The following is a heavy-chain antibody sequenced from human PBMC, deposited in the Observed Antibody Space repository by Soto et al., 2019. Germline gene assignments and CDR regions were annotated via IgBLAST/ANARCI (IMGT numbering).Heavy chain of an antibody. CDR1: GGSISSGGYY. J-gene: IGHJ6*02. V-gene: IGHV4-31*03. CDR2: IYYSGST. D-gene: IGHD2-2*03. Sequence: SETLSLTCTVSGGSISSGGYYWSWIRQHPGKGLEWIGYIYYSGSTYYNPSLKSRVTISVDTSKNQFSLKLSSVTAADTAVYYCARLGGYCSSTSCYGYYGMDVWGQGTTVTVSS. CDR3: ARLGGYCSSTSCYGYYGMDV.